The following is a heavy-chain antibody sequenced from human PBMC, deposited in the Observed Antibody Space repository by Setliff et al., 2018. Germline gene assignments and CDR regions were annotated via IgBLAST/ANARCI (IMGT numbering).Heavy chain of an antibody. CDR1: GGSISGYY. D-gene: IGHD5-18*01. J-gene: IGHJ6*02. CDR2: IYYNGNT. CDR3: ARDRTAYSYGLDV. V-gene: IGHV4-59*01. Sequence: PSETLSLTCTVSGGSISGYYWSWIRQPPGKGLEWIGNIYYNGNTNFNPSLKTRVTMSVDTSKNQFALNLRSVTAADSAVYYCARDRTAYSYGLDVWGQGTTVTVSS.